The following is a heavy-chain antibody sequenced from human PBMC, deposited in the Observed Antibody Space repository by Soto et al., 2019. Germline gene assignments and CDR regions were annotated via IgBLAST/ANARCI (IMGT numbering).Heavy chain of an antibody. J-gene: IGHJ3*02. CDR1: GYTFTSYG. D-gene: IGHD3-22*01. CDR3: ATLPTYYYDSSGYYGDDAFDI. Sequence: QVQLVQSGAEVKKPGASVKVSCKASGYTFTSYGISWVRQAPGQGLEWMGWISAYNGNTNYAQKLQGRVTMTTDTSTSTAYMELRSLRSDDTAVYYCATLPTYYYDSSGYYGDDAFDIWGQGTMVTVSS. V-gene: IGHV1-18*01. CDR2: ISAYNGNT.